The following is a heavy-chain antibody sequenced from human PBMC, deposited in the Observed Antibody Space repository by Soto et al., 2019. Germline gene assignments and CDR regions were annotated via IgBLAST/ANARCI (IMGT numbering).Heavy chain of an antibody. CDR3: ASTETHAGYFDY. Sequence: SETLSLTCTVSGGSISSYYWSWIRQPPGKGLEWIGYIYYSGSTNYNPSLKSRVTISVDTSKNQFSLKLSSVTAADTAVYYCASTETHAGYFDYWGQGTLVTVSS. V-gene: IGHV4-59*01. J-gene: IGHJ4*02. CDR1: GGSISSYY. D-gene: IGHD4-4*01. CDR2: IYYSGST.